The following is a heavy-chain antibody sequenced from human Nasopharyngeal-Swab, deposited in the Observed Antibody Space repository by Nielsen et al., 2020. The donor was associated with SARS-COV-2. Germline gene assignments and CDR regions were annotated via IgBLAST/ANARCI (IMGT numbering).Heavy chain of an antibody. J-gene: IGHJ6*02. CDR1: GFTFSDHY. CDR3: ARDGGYGSGSHYYYYGMDV. D-gene: IGHD3-10*01. CDR2: TRNKANSYTT. V-gene: IGHV3-72*01. Sequence: GGSLRLSCAASGFTFSDHYMDWVRQAPGKGLEWVGRTRNKANSYTTEYAGSVKGRFTISRDDSKNSLYLQMNSLKTEDTAVYYCARDGGYGSGSHYYYYGMDVWGQGTTVTVSS.